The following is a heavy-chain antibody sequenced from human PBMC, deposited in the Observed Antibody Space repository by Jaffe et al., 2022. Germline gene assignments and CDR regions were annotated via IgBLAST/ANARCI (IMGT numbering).Heavy chain of an antibody. D-gene: IGHD3-3*01. CDR1: GFTFSSYA. V-gene: IGHV3-23*01. Sequence: EVQLLESGGGLVQPGGSLRLSCAASGFTFSSYAMSWVRQAPGKGLEWVSAISGSGGSTYYADSVKGRFTISRDNSKNTLYLQMNSLRAEDTAVYYCAKAYYDFWSGYYTGSYYYYYMDVWGKGTTVTVSS. J-gene: IGHJ6*03. CDR2: ISGSGGST. CDR3: AKAYYDFWSGYYTGSYYYYYMDV.